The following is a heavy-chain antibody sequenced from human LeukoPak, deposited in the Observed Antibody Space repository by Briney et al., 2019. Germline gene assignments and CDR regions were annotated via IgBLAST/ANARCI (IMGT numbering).Heavy chain of an antibody. CDR1: GFIFSSHG. CDR2: INPSGDIT. V-gene: IGHV3-23*01. CDR3: AKSGYNRFDY. D-gene: IGHD5-24*01. J-gene: IGHJ4*02. Sequence: GGSLRLSCAASGFIFSSHGMNWVRQAPGKGLEWASGINPSGDITYYADSVKGRFTISRDNSKNTLYLQMNSLIAEDTAVYYCAKSGYNRFDYWGQGTRVTVSS.